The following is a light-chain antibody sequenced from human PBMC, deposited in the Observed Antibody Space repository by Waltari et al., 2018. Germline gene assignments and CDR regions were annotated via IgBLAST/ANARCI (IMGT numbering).Light chain of an antibody. CDR3: CSYVRRNIWV. J-gene: IGLJ3*02. V-gene: IGLV2-23*02. CDR2: EVF. CDR1: TGDGGNSNF. Sequence: QSALTQPASVSGAPGQSITISCTGSTGDGGNSNFVSWYQHHPGKVPKLIMYEVFKRPSGGSDRFSGSKSGSTASLTIAGLQAEDEAAYYCCSYVRRNIWVFGGGTQVTVL.